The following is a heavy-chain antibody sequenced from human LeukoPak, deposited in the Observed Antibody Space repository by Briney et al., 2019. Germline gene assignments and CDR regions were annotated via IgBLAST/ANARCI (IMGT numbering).Heavy chain of an antibody. Sequence: GGSLRLPCAASGFTFSSYAMSWVRQAPGKGLEWVPAISGSGGSTYYADSVKGRFTISRDNSKNTLYLQMNSLRAEDTAVYYCAKNRLVRGTYYFDYWGQGTLVTVSS. CDR2: ISGSGGST. V-gene: IGHV3-23*01. D-gene: IGHD3-10*01. CDR1: GFTFSSYA. CDR3: AKNRLVRGTYYFDY. J-gene: IGHJ4*02.